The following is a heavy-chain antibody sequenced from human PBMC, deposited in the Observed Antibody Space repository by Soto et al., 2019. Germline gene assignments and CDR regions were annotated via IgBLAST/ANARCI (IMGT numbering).Heavy chain of an antibody. J-gene: IGHJ6*02. CDR3: ARNNWNDGRSDYYYGMDV. CDR2: INHSGST. D-gene: IGHD1-1*01. Sequence: SETLSLTCAVYGGSFSGYYWSWIRQPPGKGLEWIGEINHSGSTNYNPSLKSRVTISVDTSKNQFSLKLSSVTAADTAVYYCARNNWNDGRSDYYYGMDVWGQGTTVTVSS. CDR1: GGSFSGYY. V-gene: IGHV4-34*01.